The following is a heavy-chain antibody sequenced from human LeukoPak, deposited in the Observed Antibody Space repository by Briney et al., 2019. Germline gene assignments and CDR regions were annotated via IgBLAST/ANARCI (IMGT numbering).Heavy chain of an antibody. V-gene: IGHV3-23*01. Sequence: GGSLRLSCAASGFTFISYSMNWVRQAPGRGLEWVSGISGSGLNTYYADSVKGRFTSSRDNSKNMLYLQMNSLRAEDTAVYYCAKGGGYGSGTYSEDWGQGILVTVSS. D-gene: IGHD3-10*01. CDR3: AKGGGYGSGTYSED. J-gene: IGHJ4*02. CDR1: GFTFISYS. CDR2: ISGSGLNT.